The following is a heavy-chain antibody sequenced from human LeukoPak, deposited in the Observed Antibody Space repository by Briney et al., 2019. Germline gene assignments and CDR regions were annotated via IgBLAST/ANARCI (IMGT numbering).Heavy chain of an antibody. J-gene: IGHJ5*02. Sequence: PGGSLRLSCVPASGFTFSSHGMHWVRQAPGKGLEWVAGIRFDGTKQYYRDSAKGRFTVSRDDSKNTLYLQMNSLRDEDTAVYYCARDDAYLRLGAWGQGTLVNVSS. CDR3: ARDDAYLRLGA. CDR1: GFTFSSHG. V-gene: IGHV3-33*01. D-gene: IGHD3-16*01. CDR2: IRFDGTKQ.